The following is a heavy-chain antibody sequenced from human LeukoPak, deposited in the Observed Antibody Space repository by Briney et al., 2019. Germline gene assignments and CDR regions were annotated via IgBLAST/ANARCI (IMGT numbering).Heavy chain of an antibody. D-gene: IGHD6-13*01. J-gene: IGHJ4*02. CDR2: ISGGGATT. CDR1: GFTFSSYA. V-gene: IGHV3-23*01. CDR3: AKSTGYSTTERDFDS. Sequence: PGGSLRLSCAASGFTFSSYAMSWVRQAPGKGLEWVSDISGGGATTFYADSVKGRFTISRDNSKNTLYLQLSSLRAEDTAVYYCAKSTGYSTTERDFDSWGRGTLVTVSS.